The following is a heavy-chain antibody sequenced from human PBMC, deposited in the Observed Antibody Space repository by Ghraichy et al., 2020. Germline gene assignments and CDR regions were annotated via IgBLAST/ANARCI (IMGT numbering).Heavy chain of an antibody. CDR3: AKDIYSDPMFSDY. D-gene: IGHD3-10*02. Sequence: GVLRLSCAATGFTFDSYAMSWVRQAPGKGLQWVAAISGSGSGTYYADSVKGRFTISRDNSKNTLYLQMSSLGAEDAAVYYCAKDIYSDPMFSDYWGQGTLVTVSS. V-gene: IGHV3-23*01. J-gene: IGHJ4*02. CDR2: ISGSGSGT. CDR1: GFTFDSYA.